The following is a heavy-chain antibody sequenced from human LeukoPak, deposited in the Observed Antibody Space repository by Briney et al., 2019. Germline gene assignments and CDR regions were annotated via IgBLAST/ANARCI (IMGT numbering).Heavy chain of an antibody. CDR2: INPSGGST. D-gene: IGHD3-22*01. CDR1: GYTFTSYY. V-gene: IGHV1-46*01. CDR3: ARGVRSRWTYDSSGYLNGP. J-gene: IGHJ5*02. Sequence: RASVKVSCKASGYTFTSYYMHWMRQAPGQGLEWMGIINPSGGSTSYAQKFQGRGTMTRDTSTSTVYMELSSLRSEDTAVYYCARGVRSRWTYDSSGYLNGPWGQGTLVTVSS.